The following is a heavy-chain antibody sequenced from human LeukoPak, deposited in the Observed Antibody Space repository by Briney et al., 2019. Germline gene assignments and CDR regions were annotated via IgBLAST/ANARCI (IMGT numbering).Heavy chain of an antibody. V-gene: IGHV4-39*01. Sequence: SETLSLTCTVSGGSISSSSYYWGWIRQPPGKGLEWIGSIYYSGSTYYNPSLKSRVTISVDTSKNQFSLKLSSVTAADMAVYYCARLLAAALDIWGQGTMVTVSS. CDR3: ARLLAAALDI. J-gene: IGHJ3*02. CDR2: IYYSGST. D-gene: IGHD6-13*01. CDR1: GGSISSSSYY.